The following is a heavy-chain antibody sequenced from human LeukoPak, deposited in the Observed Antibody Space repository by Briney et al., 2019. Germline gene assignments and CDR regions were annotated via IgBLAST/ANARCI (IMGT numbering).Heavy chain of an antibody. Sequence: PGGSLRLSCAASGCTFSSYWMHGVRQAPGKGVGWVSRINSDGSSRNYADSVKGRFTISRDNAKNPLYLQMNSLRAEDTAEYYCARGRDGTDYWGQGTLVTVSS. D-gene: IGHD5-24*01. V-gene: IGHV3-74*01. J-gene: IGHJ4*02. CDR1: GCTFSSYW. CDR3: ARGRDGTDY. CDR2: INSDGSSR.